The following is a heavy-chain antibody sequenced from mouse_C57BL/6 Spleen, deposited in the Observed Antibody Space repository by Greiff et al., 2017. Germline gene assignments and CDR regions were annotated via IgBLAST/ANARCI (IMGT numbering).Heavy chain of an antibody. V-gene: IGHV1-81*01. CDR2: IYPRSGNT. CDR1: GYTFTSYG. J-gene: IGHJ2*01. D-gene: IGHD3-2*02. CDR3: ARDRSGYVLDY. Sequence: VQLQQSGAELARPGASVKLSCKASGYTFTSYGISWVKQRTGQGLEWIGEIYPRSGNTHYNEKFKGKATLTADKSSITAYMELRSLTSEVSAVYFCARDRSGYVLDYWGQGTTLTVSS.